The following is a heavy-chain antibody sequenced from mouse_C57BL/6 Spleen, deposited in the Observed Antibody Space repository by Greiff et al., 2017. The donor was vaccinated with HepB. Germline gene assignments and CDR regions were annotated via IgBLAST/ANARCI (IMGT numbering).Heavy chain of an antibody. Sequence: VQLQQPGAELVKPGASVKLSCKASGYTFTSYWMQWVKQRPGQGLEWIGEIDPSDSYTNYNQKFKGKATLTVDTSSSTAYMQLSSLTSEDSAVYYCASFDTTVVATRAMDYWGQGTSVTVSS. CDR1: GYTFTSYW. CDR2: IDPSDSYT. V-gene: IGHV1-50*01. J-gene: IGHJ4*01. CDR3: ASFDTTVVATRAMDY. D-gene: IGHD1-1*01.